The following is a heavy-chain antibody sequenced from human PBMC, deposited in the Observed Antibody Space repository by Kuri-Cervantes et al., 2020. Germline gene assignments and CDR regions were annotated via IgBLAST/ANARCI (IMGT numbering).Heavy chain of an antibody. J-gene: IGHJ4*02. CDR2: IYSGGST. CDR1: GFTVSSNY. V-gene: IGHV3-66*01. D-gene: IGHD3-3*01. CDR3: ARGSVEWLSFDY. Sequence: GESLKISCAASGFTVSSNYMSWVRQAPGKGLEWVSVIYSGGSTYYADSVEGRFTISRDNSKNTLYLQMNSLRAEDTAVYYCARGSVEWLSFDYWGQGTLVTVSS.